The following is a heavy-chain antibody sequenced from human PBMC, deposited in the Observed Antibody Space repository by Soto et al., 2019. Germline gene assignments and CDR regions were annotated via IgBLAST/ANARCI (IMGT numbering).Heavy chain of an antibody. CDR3: ARGAADTAMVDS. CDR1: GGSIRSYY. V-gene: IGHV4-59*01. D-gene: IGHD5-18*01. Sequence: SETLSLTCTVSGGSIRSYYWTWTRQPPGKGLEWLGYIFYSGSTFYNPSLKSRVTMLIHTSKSQCSLQLTSVTAADTAVYYCARGAADTAMVDSWGQGTLVTVS. J-gene: IGHJ4*02. CDR2: IFYSGST.